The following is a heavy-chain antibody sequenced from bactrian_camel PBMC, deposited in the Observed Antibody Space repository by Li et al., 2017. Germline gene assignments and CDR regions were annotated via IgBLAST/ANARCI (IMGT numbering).Heavy chain of an antibody. CDR2: IESDGTT. V-gene: IGHV3S53*01. J-gene: IGHJ4*01. D-gene: IGHD2*01. CDR1: GYTVSTNC. Sequence: HVQLVESGGGSVLPGGSLTLSCVASGYTVSTNCMGWYRQAPGKEREMVATIESDGTTNYADSVKGRFTISQAAAKNMIYLQMDSLKPEDTAMYTCGIRGPLHYGGYWYEFQILGQGTQVTVS.